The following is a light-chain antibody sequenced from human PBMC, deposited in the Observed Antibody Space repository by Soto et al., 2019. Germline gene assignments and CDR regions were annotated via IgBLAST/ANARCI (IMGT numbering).Light chain of an antibody. V-gene: IGKV3-20*01. J-gene: IGKJ3*01. CDR2: GAS. CDR1: QSVSSSY. CDR3: QQYGRSPFT. Sequence: EIGLTQSPGTLSLSPGERAPLSCGASQSVSSSYLAWYNQKPGQAPSLLTYGASSRATGIPGRFSGSGSGTDFTLTISRLEPEDFAVYYCQQYGRSPFTFGPGTKVDIK.